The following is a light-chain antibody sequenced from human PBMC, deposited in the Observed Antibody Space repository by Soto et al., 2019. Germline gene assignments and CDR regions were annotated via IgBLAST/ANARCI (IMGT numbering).Light chain of an antibody. CDR1: QSLIHSDGDTY. CDR3: MQCKHWPWT. V-gene: IGKV2-30*02. CDR2: KVS. Sequence: DVVMTQSPLSLPVTLGQPASISCRSSQSLIHSDGDTYLNWFQQRPGQSPRRLIYKVSDRDSGVPDRFTGSGSGTDFTLKISRVEAEDVGVYYCMQCKHWPWTFGQGTEVEIK. J-gene: IGKJ1*01.